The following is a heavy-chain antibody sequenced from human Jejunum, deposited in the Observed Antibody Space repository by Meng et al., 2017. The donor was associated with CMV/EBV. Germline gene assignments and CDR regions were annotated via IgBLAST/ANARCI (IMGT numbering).Heavy chain of an antibody. CDR1: GDSISSGDSY. CDR2: IYESGST. CDR3: ARGGTNSYYFDY. Sequence: VAGDSISSGDSYWSWIRQPPGKGLEWIGYIYESGSTSYNPYLESRVTISVDTSKNQFSLKVMSVTAADTAVYYCARGGTNSYYFDYWGQGTLVTVSS. D-gene: IGHD1-14*01. V-gene: IGHV4-30-4*01. J-gene: IGHJ4*02.